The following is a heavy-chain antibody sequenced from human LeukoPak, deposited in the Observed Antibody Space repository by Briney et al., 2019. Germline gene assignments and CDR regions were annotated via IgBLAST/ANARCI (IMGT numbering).Heavy chain of an antibody. D-gene: IGHD1-26*01. CDR1: GFAFSTSW. CDR2: IKQDGSEK. Sequence: GGSLRLSCAASGFAFSTSWMSWIRQTPGKGLGWVGEIKQDGSEKYYVDSVKGRFTISRDNAENTLYLRMNSLRVDDTAVYYCAREVEKGALDYWGQGILVTVS. V-gene: IGHV3-7*01. J-gene: IGHJ4*02. CDR3: AREVEKGALDY.